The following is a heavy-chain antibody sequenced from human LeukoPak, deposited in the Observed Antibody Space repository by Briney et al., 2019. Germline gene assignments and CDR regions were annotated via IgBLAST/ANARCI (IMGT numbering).Heavy chain of an antibody. CDR3: AGTYYDSSGYFDY. J-gene: IGHJ4*02. V-gene: IGHV4-59*08. CDR2: VYYSGST. D-gene: IGHD3-22*01. Sequence: SETLSLTCTVSGGSISSYYWSWIRQPPGKGLEWIGYVYYSGSTNYNPSLKSRVTISVDTSKNQFSLKLSSVTAADTAVYYCAGTYYDSSGYFDYWGQGTLVTVSS. CDR1: GGSISSYY.